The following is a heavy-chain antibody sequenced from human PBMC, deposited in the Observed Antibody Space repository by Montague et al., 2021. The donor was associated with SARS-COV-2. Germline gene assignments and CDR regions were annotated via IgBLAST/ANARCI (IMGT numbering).Heavy chain of an antibody. CDR2: INHRGST. Sequence: SETLSLTCAVYGGSFSGYYWNWIRQPPGKGLQWIGDINHRGSTNYHPSLKSRVTISVDTSKNQFSLKLRSATAADTAVYYCARGAPGYWGQGTLVTVSS. CDR3: ARGAPGY. V-gene: IGHV4-34*01. CDR1: GGSFSGYY. J-gene: IGHJ4*02.